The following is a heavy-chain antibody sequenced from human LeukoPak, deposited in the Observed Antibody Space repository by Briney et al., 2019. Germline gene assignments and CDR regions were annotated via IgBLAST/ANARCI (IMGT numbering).Heavy chain of an antibody. CDR1: GFTFSSYW. D-gene: IGHD1-26*01. Sequence: GGSLRLSCAASGFTFSSYWMHWVRQAPGKGLVWVSRINSDGSSTSYADSVKGRFTISRDNAKNTLYLQINSLRAEDTAVYYCAGDLGWDDVFDIWGQGTLVTVSS. CDR2: INSDGSST. J-gene: IGHJ3*02. CDR3: AGDLGWDDVFDI. V-gene: IGHV3-74*01.